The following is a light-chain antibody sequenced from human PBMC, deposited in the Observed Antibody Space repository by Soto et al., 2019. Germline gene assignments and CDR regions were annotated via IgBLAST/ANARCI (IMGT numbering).Light chain of an antibody. CDR2: NTN. CDR1: SGSVSTRYY. J-gene: IGLJ3*02. CDR3: VMLMTSGIWV. V-gene: IGLV8-61*01. Sequence: QTVVTQEPSLSVSPGGTVTLTCGLSSGSVSTRYYPSWYQQTPGQAPRTLINNTNTRFSGVPDRFSGSILGNKAALTITGXQAXXXSDYXCVMLMTSGIWVFGGGTKLTVL.